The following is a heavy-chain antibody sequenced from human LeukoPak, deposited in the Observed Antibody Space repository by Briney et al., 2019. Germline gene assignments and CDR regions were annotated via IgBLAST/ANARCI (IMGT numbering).Heavy chain of an antibody. CDR3: ARDRSDRLAVAGTSAFDY. CDR2: ISSSGSTI. Sequence: GGSLRLSCAASGFTFSTYEMNWVRQAPGKGLEWVSYISSSGSTIYYADSVKGRFTISRDNAKNSLCLQMSSLRAEDTAVYYCARDRSDRLAVAGTSAFDYWGQGTLVTVSS. CDR1: GFTFSTYE. D-gene: IGHD6-19*01. J-gene: IGHJ4*02. V-gene: IGHV3-48*03.